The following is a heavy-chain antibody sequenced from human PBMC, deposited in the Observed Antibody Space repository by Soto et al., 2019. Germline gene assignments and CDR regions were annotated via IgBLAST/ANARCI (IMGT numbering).Heavy chain of an antibody. CDR2: IYWDDAK. D-gene: IGHD3-16*01. CDR3: VHKGEGDRILDF. CDR1: GFSLNTRGVG. V-gene: IGHV2-5*02. J-gene: IGHJ4*02. Sequence: QITLKESGPPLVKPTQTLTLTCTFSGFSLNTRGVGVGWIRQPPGKALEWLTLIYWDDAKEYSPSLKSRLTXXKXXSKNQLVLIMTNMDPVDTATYYCVHKGEGDRILDFWGQGALVTVSS.